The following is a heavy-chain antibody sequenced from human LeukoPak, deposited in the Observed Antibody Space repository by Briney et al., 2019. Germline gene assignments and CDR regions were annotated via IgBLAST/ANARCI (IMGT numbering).Heavy chain of an antibody. J-gene: IGHJ4*02. D-gene: IGHD2-15*01. V-gene: IGHV2-70*11. CDR2: IDWDDDK. CDR1: GSSLSTSGMC. Sequence: SGPALVKPTQTLTLTCTFSGSSLSTSGMCVSWIRQPPGKALEWLARIDWDDDKYYSTSLKTRLTISKDTSKNQVVLTMTNMDPVDTATYYCARILPYCSGGSCYLPDYWGQGTLVTVSS. CDR3: ARILPYCSGGSCYLPDY.